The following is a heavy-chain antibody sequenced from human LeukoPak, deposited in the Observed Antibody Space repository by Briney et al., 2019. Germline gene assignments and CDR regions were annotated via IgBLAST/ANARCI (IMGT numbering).Heavy chain of an antibody. J-gene: IGHJ4*02. Sequence: GGSLRLSCAASGFTFSDYYMTWIRQAPGKGLEWISGITTSGTTIYYADSVKGRFTISRDNSKNTLYLQMNSLRAEDTAVYYCAGGGGVGAKYWGQGTLVTVSS. CDR2: ITTSGTTI. CDR3: AGGGGVGAKY. V-gene: IGHV3-11*01. CDR1: GFTFSDYY. D-gene: IGHD1-26*01.